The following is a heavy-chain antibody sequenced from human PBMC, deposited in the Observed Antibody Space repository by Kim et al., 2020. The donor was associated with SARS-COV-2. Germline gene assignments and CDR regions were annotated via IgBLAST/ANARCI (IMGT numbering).Heavy chain of an antibody. CDR3: ASEGIVATTSRFDY. J-gene: IGHJ4*02. D-gene: IGHD5-12*01. Sequence: AQKFPERVTLTRDMSTSTAYMELSSLRSEDTAVYYCASEGIVATTSRFDYWGQGTLVTVSS. V-gene: IGHV1-58*01.